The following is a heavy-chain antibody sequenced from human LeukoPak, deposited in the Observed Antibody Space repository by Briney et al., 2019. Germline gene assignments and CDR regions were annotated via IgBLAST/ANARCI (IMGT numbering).Heavy chain of an antibody. J-gene: IGHJ4*02. D-gene: IGHD6-19*01. V-gene: IGHV3-21*01. Sequence: GGSLRLSCAASGFTFSSYGMHWVRQAPGKGLEWVSSISSSSNYIYYADSLKVRFTISRDNAANSLFLQMNSLRAEDTALYYCARAVAGPAGEYYFDYWGQGTLVTVSS. CDR2: ISSSSNYI. CDR1: GFTFSSYG. CDR3: ARAVAGPAGEYYFDY.